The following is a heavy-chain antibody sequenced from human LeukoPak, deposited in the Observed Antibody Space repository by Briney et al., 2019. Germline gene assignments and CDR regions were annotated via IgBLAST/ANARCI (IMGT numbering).Heavy chain of an antibody. CDR3: AKVDSGYSYGSVDY. V-gene: IGHV3-23*01. Sequence: SGGSLRLSCAASGFTFSSYAMSWIRQAPGKGLEWVSAISASGGSTNYADSVKGRFTISRDNSKYTLYLQMNSLRAEDTAVYYCAKVDSGYSYGSVDYWGQGTLVTVSS. J-gene: IGHJ4*02. D-gene: IGHD5-18*01. CDR2: ISASGGST. CDR1: GFTFSSYA.